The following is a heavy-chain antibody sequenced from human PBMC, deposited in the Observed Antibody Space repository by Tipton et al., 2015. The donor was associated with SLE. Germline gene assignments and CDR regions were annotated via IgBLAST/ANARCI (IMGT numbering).Heavy chain of an antibody. CDR1: GFTFSSYA. D-gene: IGHD6-6*01. CDR2: ITIGGSTL. CDR3: ARAARGGSSSAFDI. J-gene: IGHJ3*02. Sequence: SLRLSCAASGFTFSSYAMNWVRQAPGKGLEWVSYITIGGSTLYYADSVRGRFTISRDNAKNSLYLQMNSLRAEDTAVYYCARAARGGSSSAFDIWGQGTLSPVP. V-gene: IGHV3-48*03.